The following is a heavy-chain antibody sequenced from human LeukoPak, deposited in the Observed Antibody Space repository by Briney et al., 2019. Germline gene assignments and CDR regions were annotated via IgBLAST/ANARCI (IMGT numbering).Heavy chain of an antibody. CDR2: IWYDGSNK. CDR3: ARSYYCDNSGLYFDI. J-gene: IGHJ4*02. CDR1: GFTFSNYA. Sequence: GGSLRLSCAASGFTFSNYAIHWVRQAPGKGLEWVALIWYDGSNKFYADAVKGRFTISRDNSKNTLYLQMNSLRAEDTAVYFCARSYYCDNSGLYFDIWGQGTLVTVSS. V-gene: IGHV3-33*01. D-gene: IGHD3-22*01.